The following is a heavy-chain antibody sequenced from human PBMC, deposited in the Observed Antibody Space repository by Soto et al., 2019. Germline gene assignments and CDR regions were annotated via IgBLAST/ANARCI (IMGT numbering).Heavy chain of an antibody. J-gene: IGHJ4*02. CDR2: IKQDGSEK. D-gene: IGHD3-9*01. V-gene: IGHV3-7*03. CDR1: GFTFISDW. CDR3: ARVGGYDILTGPLDY. Sequence: PGESLRLSCAASGFTFISDWMSWVRQAPGKGLEWVANIKQDGSEKYYVDSVKGRFTISRDNAKNSLYLQMNSLRAEDTAVYYCARVGGYDILTGPLDYWGQGTLVTVSS.